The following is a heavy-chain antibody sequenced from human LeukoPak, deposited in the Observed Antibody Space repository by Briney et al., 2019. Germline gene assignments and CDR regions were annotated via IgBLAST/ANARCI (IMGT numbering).Heavy chain of an antibody. CDR1: GFTFSTYG. CDR3: GRDMGTWDYDSSVKGGALDI. CDR2: IWEDGSKK. D-gene: IGHD3-22*01. Sequence: GGSLRLSCAASGFTFSTYGMHWVRQAPGKGLEWVAMIWEDGSKKNYADSVKGRFTISKDNFKNTLDLQMNSLRAEDTAVYYCGRDMGTWDYDSSVKGGALDIWGQGTTVAVSS. J-gene: IGHJ3*02. V-gene: IGHV3-33*08.